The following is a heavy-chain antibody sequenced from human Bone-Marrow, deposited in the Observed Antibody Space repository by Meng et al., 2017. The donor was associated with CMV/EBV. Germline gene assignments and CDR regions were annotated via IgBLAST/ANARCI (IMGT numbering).Heavy chain of an antibody. V-gene: IGHV1-2*02. CDR1: GYTFTGYY. CDR3: ARGLTPFRFLGWSHNSNWFDP. CDR2: INPNSGGT. Sequence: ASVKVSCKASGYTFTGYYMHWVRQAPGQGLEWMGWINPNSGGTNYAQKFQGRVTMTRDTSISTAYMELSRLRSDDTAVYYCARGLTPFRFLGWSHNSNWFDPWGQGTLVTVSS. J-gene: IGHJ5*02. D-gene: IGHD3-3*01.